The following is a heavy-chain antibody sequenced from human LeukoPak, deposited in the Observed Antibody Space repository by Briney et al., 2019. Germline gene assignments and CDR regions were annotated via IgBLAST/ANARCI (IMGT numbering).Heavy chain of an antibody. D-gene: IGHD2-21*02. CDR2: IYHSGST. V-gene: IGHV4-38-2*02. Sequence: SETLSLTCTVSGYSISSGYYWGWIRQPPGKGLEWIGSIYHSGSTYYNPSLKSRVTISVDTSKNQFSLRLSSVTAADTAVYYCARVAVSAREYFDYWGQGTLVTVSS. J-gene: IGHJ4*02. CDR3: ARVAVSAREYFDY. CDR1: GYSISSGYY.